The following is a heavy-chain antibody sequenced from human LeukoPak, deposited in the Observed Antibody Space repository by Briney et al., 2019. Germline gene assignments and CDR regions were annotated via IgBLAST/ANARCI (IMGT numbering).Heavy chain of an antibody. J-gene: IGHJ5*02. Sequence: ASVKVSCKASGYTFTSYGISWVRQAPGQGLEWRGWISAYNGNTNYEQRLQGRVTMTTDTSTSTAYMELRSLRSDETAVYYCARVRGGYCSGGSCYETHNWFDPWGQGTLVTVSS. V-gene: IGHV1-18*01. CDR3: ARVRGGYCSGGSCYETHNWFDP. CDR2: ISAYNGNT. D-gene: IGHD2-15*01. CDR1: GYTFTSYG.